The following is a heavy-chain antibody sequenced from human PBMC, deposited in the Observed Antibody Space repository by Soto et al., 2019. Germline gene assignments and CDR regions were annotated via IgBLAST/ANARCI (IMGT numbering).Heavy chain of an antibody. Sequence: TLSLTCTVSGGSISSYYWSWIRQPPGKGLEWIGYIYYSGSTNYNPSLKSRVTISVDTSKNQFSLKLSSVTAADTAVYYCARLEWFGEYLSATRFDPWGQGTLVTVS. D-gene: IGHD3-10*01. V-gene: IGHV4-59*01. J-gene: IGHJ5*02. CDR3: ARLEWFGEYLSATRFDP. CDR1: GGSISSYY. CDR2: IYYSGST.